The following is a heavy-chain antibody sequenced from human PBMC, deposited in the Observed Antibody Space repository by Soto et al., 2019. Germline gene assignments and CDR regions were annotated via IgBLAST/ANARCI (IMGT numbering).Heavy chain of an antibody. D-gene: IGHD2-2*01. V-gene: IGHV1-18*01. CDR1: GYRFTHYG. Sequence: QVQLVQSVSEVKKPGASVKVSCKASGYRFTHYGISWVRQAPGQGLEWMGRISAYSGDTNYAQKFQGRVSMTTDTSTSTAYMELRSLRSDDTAVDYCARAGFLVVPTATVGTFDIWGQGTMVTVSS. CDR2: ISAYSGDT. CDR3: ARAGFLVVPTATVGTFDI. J-gene: IGHJ3*02.